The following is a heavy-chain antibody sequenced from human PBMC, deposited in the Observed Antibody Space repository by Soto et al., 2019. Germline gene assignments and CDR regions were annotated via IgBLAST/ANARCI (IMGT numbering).Heavy chain of an antibody. CDR1: GYTFTGYY. CDR3: ARDLQPVKYSSYSGGYRTYSYYGMDV. D-gene: IGHD3-22*01. Sequence: GASVKVSCKASGYTFTGYYMHWVRQAPGQRPEWMGWINPNSGATNYAQKFQGWVTMTRDTSTRTAYMELSRLRSDDTAVYYCARDLQPVKYSSYSGGYRTYSYYGMDVWGQGTTVTVSS. J-gene: IGHJ6*02. CDR2: INPNSGAT. V-gene: IGHV1-2*04.